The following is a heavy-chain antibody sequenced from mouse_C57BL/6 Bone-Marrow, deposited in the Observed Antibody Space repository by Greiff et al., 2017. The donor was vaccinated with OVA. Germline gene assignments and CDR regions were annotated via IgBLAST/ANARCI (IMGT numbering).Heavy chain of an antibody. CDR3: ARSRVNYERGAMDY. CDR2: IHPNSGST. Sequence: QVQLQQPGAELVKPGASVKLSCKASGYTFTSYWMHWVKQRPGQGLEWIGMIHPNSGSTNYNEKFKSKATLTVDKSSSTAYMQLSSLTSEDSAVYYCARSRVNYERGAMDYWGQGTSVTVSS. D-gene: IGHD2-1*01. J-gene: IGHJ4*01. CDR1: GYTFTSYW. V-gene: IGHV1-64*01.